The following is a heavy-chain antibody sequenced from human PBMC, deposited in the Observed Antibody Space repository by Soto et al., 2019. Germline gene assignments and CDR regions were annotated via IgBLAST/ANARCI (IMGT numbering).Heavy chain of an antibody. CDR1: GFTFDDYA. J-gene: IGHJ4*02. V-gene: IGHV3-9*01. CDR2: ISWNSGSI. CDR3: AKDGGIAAAGLGTDFDY. Sequence: VQLVESGGGLVQPGRSLRLSCAASGFTFDDYAMHWVRQAPGKSLEWVSGISWNSGSIGYADSVKGRFTISRDNAKNSLYLQMNSLRAEDTALYYCAKDGGIAAAGLGTDFDYWGQGTLVTVSS. D-gene: IGHD6-13*01.